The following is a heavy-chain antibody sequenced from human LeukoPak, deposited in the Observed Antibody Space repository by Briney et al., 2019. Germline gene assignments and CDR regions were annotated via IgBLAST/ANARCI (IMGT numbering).Heavy chain of an antibody. CDR3: ARSGRDGSGYYLRYFDY. CDR1: GFTFSSYA. Sequence: GSLRLSCAASGFTFSSYAMSWIRQPPGKGLEWIGEINHSGSTNYNPSLKSRVTISVDTSKNQFSLNLRSVTAADTAVYYCARSGRDGSGYYLRYFDYWGQGSLVIVSS. D-gene: IGHD3-22*01. J-gene: IGHJ4*02. CDR2: INHSGST. V-gene: IGHV4-34*01.